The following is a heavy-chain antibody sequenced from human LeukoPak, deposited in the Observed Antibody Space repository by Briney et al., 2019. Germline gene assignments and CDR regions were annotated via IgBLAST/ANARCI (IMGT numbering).Heavy chain of an antibody. J-gene: IGHJ4*02. Sequence: GGSLRLSCAVSVFIFSDYGFHWVRQAPGKGLEWVAVTRFDGSIKQYADSVKGRFTISIDDSKNTLYLQMNFLKSEDTTVYYCARLGGTRQYYFDYWGQGTLVTVSS. V-gene: IGHV3-33*01. D-gene: IGHD1-1*01. CDR2: TRFDGSIK. CDR1: VFIFSDYG. CDR3: ARLGGTRQYYFDY.